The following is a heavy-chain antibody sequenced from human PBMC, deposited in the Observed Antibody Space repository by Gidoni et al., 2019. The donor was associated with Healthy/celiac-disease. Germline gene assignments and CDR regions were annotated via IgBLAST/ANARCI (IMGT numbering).Heavy chain of an antibody. J-gene: IGHJ6*02. CDR2: IIPIFGTA. CDR1: GGTFSSYA. Sequence: QVQLVQSGAEVKKPGSSVKVSCKASGGTFSSYAISWVRQSPGQGLEWMGGIIPIFGTANYAQKFQCRVTITADEATSPAYMELSSLGSEDTAVYYCAIKGGGDIVVVPAASRYYYYYGMDVWGQGTTVTVSS. V-gene: IGHV1-69*01. D-gene: IGHD2-2*01. CDR3: AIKGGGDIVVVPAASRYYYYYGMDV.